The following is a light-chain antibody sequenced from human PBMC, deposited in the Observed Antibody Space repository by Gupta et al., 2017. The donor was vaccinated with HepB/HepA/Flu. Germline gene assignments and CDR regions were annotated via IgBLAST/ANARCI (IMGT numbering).Light chain of an antibody. CDR1: QSLLHSNGYNY. V-gene: IGKV2-28*01. Sequence: DIVMTQSPLSLPVTPGEPASISCRPSQSLLHSNGYNYLDWYLQKPGQSPQLLIYLGSNRASGVPDRFSGSGSGTDFTLKISRVEAEDVGAYYCMQAQQTPWTFGQGTKVEIK. J-gene: IGKJ1*01. CDR3: MQAQQTPWT. CDR2: LGS.